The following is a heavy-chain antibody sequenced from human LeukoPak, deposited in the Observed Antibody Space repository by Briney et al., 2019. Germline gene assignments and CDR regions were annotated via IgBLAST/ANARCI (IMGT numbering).Heavy chain of an antibody. Sequence: SETLSLTCTVSGVSISSYYWSWIRQPPGKGLEWIGYIYYSGSTNYNPSLKSRVTISVDTSKNQFSLKLSSVTAADTAVYYCARDDPVLYWGQGTLVTVSS. V-gene: IGHV4-59*01. CDR1: GVSISSYY. D-gene: IGHD1-1*01. J-gene: IGHJ4*02. CDR3: ARDDPVLY. CDR2: IYYSGST.